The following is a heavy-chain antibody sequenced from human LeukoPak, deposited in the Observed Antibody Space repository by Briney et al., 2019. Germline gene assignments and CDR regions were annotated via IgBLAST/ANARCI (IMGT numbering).Heavy chain of an antibody. Sequence: GGSLRLSCAASGFTFSSYEMTWVRQAPGKGLEWVSYISSSGSTIYYADSVKGRFTISRDNAKNSLYLQMNSLRAEDTAVYYCARDLNYGDYGSFDYWGQGTLVTVSS. D-gene: IGHD4-17*01. CDR2: ISSSGSTI. V-gene: IGHV3-48*03. J-gene: IGHJ4*02. CDR1: GFTFSSYE. CDR3: ARDLNYGDYGSFDY.